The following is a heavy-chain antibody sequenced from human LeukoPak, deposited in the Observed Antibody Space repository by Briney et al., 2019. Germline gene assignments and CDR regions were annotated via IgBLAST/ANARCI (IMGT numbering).Heavy chain of an antibody. J-gene: IGHJ3*02. CDR3: AKEPYDSSGYYPMDAFDI. D-gene: IGHD3-22*01. V-gene: IGHV3-23*01. CDR2: ISGSGGST. Sequence: GGSLRLSCAASGFTFDDYAMHWVRQAPGKGLEWVSGISGSGGSTYYADSVKGRFTISRDNSKNTLYLQMNSLRAEDTAVYYCAKEPYDSSGYYPMDAFDIWGQGTMVTVSS. CDR1: GFTFDDYA.